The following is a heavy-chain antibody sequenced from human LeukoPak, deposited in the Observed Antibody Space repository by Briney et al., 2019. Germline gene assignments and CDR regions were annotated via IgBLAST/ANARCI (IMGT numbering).Heavy chain of an antibody. Sequence: GGSLRLSCAASGFTFVDYGMSWVRQAPGKGLEGVSGINWNGGSTGYADSVKGRFTISRDNAKNSLYLQMNSLRAEDTALYYCASEYPGGAFDIWGQGTMVTVSS. CDR2: INWNGGST. J-gene: IGHJ3*02. D-gene: IGHD1-14*01. V-gene: IGHV3-20*04. CDR3: ASEYPGGAFDI. CDR1: GFTFVDYG.